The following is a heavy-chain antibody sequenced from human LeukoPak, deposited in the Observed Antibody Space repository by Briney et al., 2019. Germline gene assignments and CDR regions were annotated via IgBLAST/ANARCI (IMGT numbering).Heavy chain of an antibody. CDR1: GYSFTNYW. J-gene: IGHJ6*03. D-gene: IGHD2-2*01. CDR3: AKHGTSSSSSYYYFFYHTDD. Sequence: GESLKISCQGSGYSFTNYWISWVRQMPGKGLEWMGIIYPGDSDTRYSPSFEGQVTISADKSINTAYLQWSSLKASDTAMYYCAKHGTSSSSSYYYFFYHTDDWGKGTTVTVSS. V-gene: IGHV5-51*01. CDR2: IYPGDSDT.